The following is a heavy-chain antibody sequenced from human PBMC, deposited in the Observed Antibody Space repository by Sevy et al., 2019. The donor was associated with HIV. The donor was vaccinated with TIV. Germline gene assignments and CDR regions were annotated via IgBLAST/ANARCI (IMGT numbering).Heavy chain of an antibody. V-gene: IGHV3-9*01. Sequence: GGSLRLSCAASGFTLDDYAMHWVRQVPGKGLEWVSGITWNSGGIGYADSVKGRFTISRDNTKNSLYLQMNSLRAEDTALYYCTKDRSSGWSRGFPFDFWGQGTMVTVSS. CDR1: GFTLDDYA. J-gene: IGHJ3*01. D-gene: IGHD6-19*01. CDR3: TKDRSSGWSRGFPFDF. CDR2: ITWNSGGI.